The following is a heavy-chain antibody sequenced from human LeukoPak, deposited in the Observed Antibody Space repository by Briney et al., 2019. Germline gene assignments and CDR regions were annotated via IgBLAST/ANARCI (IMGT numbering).Heavy chain of an antibody. Sequence: PSETLSLTWTVSGXSISSYYWSWIRQPPGKGLEWIGYIYFSGSTDYNPSLKSRVTISVDTSKNQFSLKLSSVTAADTAVYYCARSEYSSSSGHFDYWGQGTLVTVSS. D-gene: IGHD6-6*01. CDR2: IYFSGST. J-gene: IGHJ4*02. CDR1: GXSISSYY. CDR3: ARSEYSSSSGHFDY. V-gene: IGHV4-59*08.